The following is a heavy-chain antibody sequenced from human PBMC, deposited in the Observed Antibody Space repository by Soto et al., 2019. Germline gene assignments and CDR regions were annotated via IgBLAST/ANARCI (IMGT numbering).Heavy chain of an antibody. CDR3: ARDGAAVDGRPGDDAFDI. J-gene: IGHJ3*02. CDR1: GFTFSSYS. D-gene: IGHD6-19*01. Sequence: EVQLVESGGGLVQPGGSLRLSCAASGFTFSSYSMNWVRQAPGKGLEWVSYISSSSSTIYYADSVKGRFTISRDNAKNSLYLQMNSLRAEDTAVYYCARDGAAVDGRPGDDAFDIWGQGTMVTVSS. CDR2: ISSSSSTI. V-gene: IGHV3-48*01.